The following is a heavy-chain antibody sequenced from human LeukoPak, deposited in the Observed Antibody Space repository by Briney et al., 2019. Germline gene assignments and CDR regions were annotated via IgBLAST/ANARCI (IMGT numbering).Heavy chain of an antibody. J-gene: IGHJ4*02. D-gene: IGHD3-10*01. Sequence: KPSETLSLTCTVSGYSISSGYYWGWIRQPPGKGLEWIGSIYHSGSTYYNPSLKSRVTISVDASKNQFSLKLSSVTAADTAVYYCASIYGSGSNRRPNWGQGTLVTVSS. V-gene: IGHV4-38-2*02. CDR2: IYHSGST. CDR1: GYSISSGYY. CDR3: ASIYGSGSNRRPN.